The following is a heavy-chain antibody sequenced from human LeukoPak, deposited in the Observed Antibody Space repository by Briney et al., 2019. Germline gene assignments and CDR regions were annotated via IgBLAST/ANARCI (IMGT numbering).Heavy chain of an antibody. CDR2: IYDSGST. V-gene: IGHV4-59*01. J-gene: IGHJ4*02. Sequence: PSETLSLTCTVSVGSISSYYWSCIRAPPGKRLWCIGYIYDSGSTNYNPSLKSRVTISVDTSKNQFSLKLSSVTAADTAVYYCARVKQLYSNYEGGFDYWGQGTLVTVSS. D-gene: IGHD4-11*01. CDR1: VGSISSYY. CDR3: ARVKQLYSNYEGGFDY.